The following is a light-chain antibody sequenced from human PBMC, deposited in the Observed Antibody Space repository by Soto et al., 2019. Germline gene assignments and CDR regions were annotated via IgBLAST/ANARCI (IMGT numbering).Light chain of an antibody. CDR1: QSISSSY. CDR3: HQHGGSPET. Sequence: EIVLTQSPGTLSLSPGERATLSCRASQSISSSYLAWYQQKNGQPPRILIYGASSRDTGIPDRFSGSGSGTEFILTISGLEPEDSGIYHCHQHGGSPETFGQGTKVDIK. CDR2: GAS. J-gene: IGKJ1*01. V-gene: IGKV3-20*01.